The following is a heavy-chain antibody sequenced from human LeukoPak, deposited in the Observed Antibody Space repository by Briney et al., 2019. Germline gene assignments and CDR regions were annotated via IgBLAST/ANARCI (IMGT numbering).Heavy chain of an antibody. CDR3: ARDSGTTGEVKFDP. J-gene: IGHJ5*02. D-gene: IGHD3-10*01. V-gene: IGHV4-4*07. CDR2: IYTSGST. CDR1: GASITGYY. Sequence: SETLSLTCSVSGASITGYYWSWIRQPTGEGLEWIGRIYTSGSTDYNPSLRSRVTMSVDTSKKQFSLRLTSVTAADTAVYYCARDSGTTGEVKFDPWGQGTLVTVSS.